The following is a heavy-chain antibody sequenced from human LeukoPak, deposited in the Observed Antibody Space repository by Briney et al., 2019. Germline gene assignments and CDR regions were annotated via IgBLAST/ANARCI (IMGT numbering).Heavy chain of an antibody. CDR2: ISSSGSTI. CDR3: ARGSPPRRNYDSRGYYSYYFDY. CDR1: GFTFSDYY. V-gene: IGHV3-11*01. J-gene: IGHJ4*02. Sequence: GGSLRLSCAASGFTFSDYYMSWIRQAPGKGLEWVSYISSSGSTIYYADSVKGRFTISRDNAKNSLYLQMNSLRAEDTAVYYCARGSPPRRNYDSRGYYSYYFDYWGQGTLVTVSS. D-gene: IGHD3-22*01.